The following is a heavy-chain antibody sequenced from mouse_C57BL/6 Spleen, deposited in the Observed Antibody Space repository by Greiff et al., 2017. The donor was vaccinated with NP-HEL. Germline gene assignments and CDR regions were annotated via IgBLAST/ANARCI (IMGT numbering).Heavy chain of an antibody. CDR3: ARAGFYSKEEGFAY. CDR2: ISSGGSYT. J-gene: IGHJ3*01. CDR1: GFTFSSYG. V-gene: IGHV5-6*01. Sequence: EVHLVESGGDLVKPGGSLKLSCAASGFTFSSYGMSWVRQTPDKRLEWVATISSGGSYTYYPDSVKGRFTISRDNAKNTLYLQRSSLKSEDTAMYYCARAGFYSKEEGFAYWGQGTLVTVSA. D-gene: IGHD2-5*01.